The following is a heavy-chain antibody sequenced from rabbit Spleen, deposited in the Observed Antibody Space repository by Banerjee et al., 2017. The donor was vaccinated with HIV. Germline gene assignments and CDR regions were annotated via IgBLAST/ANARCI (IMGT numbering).Heavy chain of an antibody. V-gene: IGHV1S45*01. Sequence: LEESGGGLVKPGGTLTLTCTVSGFSFSSNWICWVRQAPGKGLEWIACIDTNDGDTDYANWPKGRFTISKTSSTTVTLQMTRLTAADTATYFCARNYVNAFDPWVPGTLVTVS. CDR3: ARNYVNAFDP. CDR1: GFSFSSNW. D-gene: IGHD1-1*01. J-gene: IGHJ2*01. CDR2: IDTNDGDT.